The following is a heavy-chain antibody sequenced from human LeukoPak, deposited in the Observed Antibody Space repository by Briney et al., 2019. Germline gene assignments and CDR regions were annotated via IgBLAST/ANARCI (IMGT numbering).Heavy chain of an antibody. Sequence: PGGSLRLSCAASGFTFSSYTMSWVRQAPGKGLEWVSSISSSSGYIYYADSVKGRFTISRDNAKNSLYLQMNSLRAEDTAVYYCARDGAGDAFDIWGQGTMVTVSS. J-gene: IGHJ3*02. CDR1: GFTFSSYT. CDR3: ARDGAGDAFDI. CDR2: ISSSSGYI. V-gene: IGHV3-21*01. D-gene: IGHD6-19*01.